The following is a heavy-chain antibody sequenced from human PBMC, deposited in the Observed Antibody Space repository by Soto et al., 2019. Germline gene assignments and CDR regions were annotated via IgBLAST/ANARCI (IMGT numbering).Heavy chain of an antibody. CDR3: ARVSMAPHTGMSYYES. J-gene: IGHJ4*02. D-gene: IGHD1-26*01. CDR2: ISAGNGNT. Sequence: QVQLVQSGAEVKKPGASVKVSCKASGYTFASYTLHWVRQAPGQRFEWLGWISAGNGNTKSSQKFQDMVTFDGNTSASPVPRELNSLSSQATAIYFWARVSMAPHTGMSYYESWCQGSLVTVSS. V-gene: IGHV1-3*01. CDR1: GYTFASYT.